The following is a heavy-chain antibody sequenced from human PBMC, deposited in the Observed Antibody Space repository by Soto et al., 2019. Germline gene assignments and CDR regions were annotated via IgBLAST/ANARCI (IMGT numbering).Heavy chain of an antibody. Sequence: QVKLVQSGAELKKPGASVKVSCKASGYTFSNYDMNWVRQATGQGPEWIGWVSPNNGDTGYAQKFQGRVTLTTDISTTTPYMELTSLRSEDTAIYYCAKVSRKGSAIDFDYWGQGTLITVSS. J-gene: IGHJ4*02. CDR1: GYTFSNYD. CDR3: AKVSRKGSAIDFDY. CDR2: VSPNNGDT. D-gene: IGHD3-10*01. V-gene: IGHV1-8*01.